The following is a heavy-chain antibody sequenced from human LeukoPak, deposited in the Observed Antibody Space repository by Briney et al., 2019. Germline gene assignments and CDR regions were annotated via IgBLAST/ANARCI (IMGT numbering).Heavy chain of an antibody. D-gene: IGHD3-10*01. J-gene: IGHJ4*02. CDR2: IYYSGST. V-gene: IGHV4-39*07. Sequence: SETLSLTCNVSGGSISSSSYYWGWIRQPPGKGLEWIGSIYYSGSTYHNSSLKSRVTISVDTSKNQFSLKLSSVTAADTAVYYCARATRDYYGSGTVDYWGQGTLVTVSS. CDR1: GGSISSSSYY. CDR3: ARATRDYYGSGTVDY.